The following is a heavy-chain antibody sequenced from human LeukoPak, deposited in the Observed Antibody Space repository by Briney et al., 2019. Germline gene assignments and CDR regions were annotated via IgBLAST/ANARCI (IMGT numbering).Heavy chain of an antibody. CDR3: ARDSEVTMVRGVIINPLGYFDY. J-gene: IGHJ4*02. Sequence: ASVKVSCKASGYTFTSYAMHWVRQAPGQRLEWMGWINAGNGNTKYSQEFQGRVTITRDTSASTAYMELSSLRSEDMAVYYCARDSEVTMVRGVIINPLGYFDYWGQGTLVTVSS. D-gene: IGHD3-10*01. CDR2: INAGNGNT. CDR1: GYTFTSYA. V-gene: IGHV1-3*03.